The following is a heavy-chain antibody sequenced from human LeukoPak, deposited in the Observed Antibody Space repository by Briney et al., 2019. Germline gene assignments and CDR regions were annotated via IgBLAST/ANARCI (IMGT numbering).Heavy chain of an antibody. V-gene: IGHV4-59*01. CDR2: TYYSGST. CDR3: AREMAVAGVMAWFDP. CDR1: GGSISSYY. D-gene: IGHD6-19*01. Sequence: SETLSLTCTVSGGSISSYYWSWIRQPPGKGLEWIGYTYYSGSTNYNPSLKSRVTISVDTSKNQFSLKLSSVTAADTAVYYCAREMAVAGVMAWFDPWGQGTLVTVSS. J-gene: IGHJ5*02.